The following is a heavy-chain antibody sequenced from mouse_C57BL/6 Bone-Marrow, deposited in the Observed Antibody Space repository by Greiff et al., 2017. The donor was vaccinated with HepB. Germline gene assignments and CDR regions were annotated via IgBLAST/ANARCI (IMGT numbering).Heavy chain of an antibody. CDR2: ISTYYGDA. J-gene: IGHJ2*01. D-gene: IGHD1-1*01. V-gene: IGHV1-67*01. CDR3: ARRGTTVVAVDY. Sequence: QVQLKESGPELVRPGVSVKISCKGSGYTFTDYAMHWVKQSHAKSLEWIGVISTYYGDASYNQKFKDKATMTVDKSSTTAYMELARLTSEDSAVYYCARRGTTVVAVDYWGQGTTLTVSS. CDR1: GYTFTDYA.